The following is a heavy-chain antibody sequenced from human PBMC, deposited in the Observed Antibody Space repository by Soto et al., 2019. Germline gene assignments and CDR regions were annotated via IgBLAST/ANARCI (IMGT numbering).Heavy chain of an antibody. D-gene: IGHD2-21*02. J-gene: IGHJ4*02. V-gene: IGHV3-21*01. Sequence: EVPLVESWRGLVKPGGPLRLSCAASGFTFSSYTMKWVRQAPGKGLEWVASISSSYYIKYADSVKGRFTISRDNAKNSLYLQMNSMRAEDTAVYYCARGDVVVLTATSNFDYWGQGTLVTVSS. CDR1: GFTFSSYT. CDR3: ARGDVVVLTATSNFDY. CDR2: ISSSYYI.